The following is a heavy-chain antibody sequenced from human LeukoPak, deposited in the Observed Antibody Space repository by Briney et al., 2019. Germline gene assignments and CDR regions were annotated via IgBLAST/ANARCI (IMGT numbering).Heavy chain of an antibody. Sequence: ASVKVSCKASGGTFSSYAISWVRQAPGQGLEWMGWISAYNGNTNYAQKLQGRVTMTTDTSTSTAYMELRSLRSDDTAVYYCARVCSSWYMTLEATFDYWGQGTLVTVSS. J-gene: IGHJ4*02. D-gene: IGHD6-13*01. CDR1: GGTFSSYA. CDR3: ARVCSSWYMTLEATFDY. CDR2: ISAYNGNT. V-gene: IGHV1-18*01.